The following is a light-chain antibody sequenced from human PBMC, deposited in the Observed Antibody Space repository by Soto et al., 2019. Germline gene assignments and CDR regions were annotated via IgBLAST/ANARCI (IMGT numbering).Light chain of an antibody. CDR3: QQRSDWPVT. V-gene: IGKV3-11*01. J-gene: IGKJ3*01. CDR1: QSVRTS. Sequence: EIVLTQSPATLSLSPGERATLSCRASQSVRTSLAWYQQKPDQAPRLLIYDASNRATGIPARFSGSRSGTDFTLTISRLESEDFAVYYCQQRSDWPVTFGPGSKVDSK. CDR2: DAS.